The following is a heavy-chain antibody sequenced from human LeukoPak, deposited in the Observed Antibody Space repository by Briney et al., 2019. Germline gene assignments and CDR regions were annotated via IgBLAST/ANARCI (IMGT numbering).Heavy chain of an antibody. J-gene: IGHJ4*02. CDR2: VYFSGAT. Sequence: SETLSLTCTVSGGSISTSNYYWGWIRQPPGKGLEWIGSVYFSGATYYSPSLKSRVTISVDTSKNQFSLKLSSVTAADTAVYYCARYYRPAYYFEYWGQGTLVTVSS. V-gene: IGHV4-39*07. CDR1: GGSISTSNYY. D-gene: IGHD2/OR15-2a*01. CDR3: ARYYRPAYYFEY.